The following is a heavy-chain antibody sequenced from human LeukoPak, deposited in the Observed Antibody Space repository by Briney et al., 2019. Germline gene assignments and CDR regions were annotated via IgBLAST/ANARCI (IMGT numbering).Heavy chain of an antibody. J-gene: IGHJ6*03. V-gene: IGHV4-61*02. D-gene: IGHD6-13*01. CDR2: IYTSGST. CDR3: ARDQMLVIAAANFFDYYYMDV. CDR1: GGSISRGSYY. Sequence: SQTLSLTCTVSGGSISRGSYYWSWIRQPAGKGLEWIGRIYTSGSTNYNPSLKSRVTISVDTSKNQFSLKLSSVTAADTAVYYCARDQMLVIAAANFFDYYYMDVWGKGTTVTVSS.